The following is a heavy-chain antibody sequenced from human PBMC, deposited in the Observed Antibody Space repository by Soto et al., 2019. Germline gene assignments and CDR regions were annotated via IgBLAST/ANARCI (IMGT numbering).Heavy chain of an antibody. J-gene: IGHJ4*02. CDR3: VKCSGGSSYSDY. CDR2: ISGGGGST. Sequence: EVQLLESGGGLVQPGGSLRLSCAASGFTFSSYGMNWVRQAPGKGLEWVSGISGGGGSTFYADSVKGRFTISRDNSKNTLHMQMNSLRAEDTAVYYCVKCSGGSSYSDYWGQGTLVTVSS. CDR1: GFTFSSYG. D-gene: IGHD2-15*01. V-gene: IGHV3-23*01.